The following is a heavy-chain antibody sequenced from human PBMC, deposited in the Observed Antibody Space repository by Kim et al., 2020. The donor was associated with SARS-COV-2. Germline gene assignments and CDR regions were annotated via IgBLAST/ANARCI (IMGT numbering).Heavy chain of an antibody. CDR3: ARSSSRMVVENVDL. CDR2: TWYDESNT. V-gene: IGHV3-33*08. CDR1: GFSLRDYG. J-gene: IGHJ5*02. D-gene: IGHD3-22*01. Sequence: GGSLRLSCVASGFSLRDYGMHWVRQAPGKGLEWVAVTWYDESNTYYADSVKGRFTISRENSKNMIHLQMNSLRREDTAVYYCARSSSRMVVENVDLWGQGTLVTVSS.